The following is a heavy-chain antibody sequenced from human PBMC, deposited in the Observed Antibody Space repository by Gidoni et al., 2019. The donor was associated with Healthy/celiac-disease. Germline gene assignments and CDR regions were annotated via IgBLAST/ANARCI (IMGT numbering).Heavy chain of an antibody. V-gene: IGHV3-21*01. CDR2: ISSSSSYI. D-gene: IGHD6-19*01. CDR3: ARGPPHSSGWYFERREVDFDWFDP. J-gene: IGHJ5*02. CDR1: GFTFSSYS. Sequence: EVQLVESGGGLVKPGGSLRLSCAASGFTFSSYSMNWLRQAPGKGLEWVSSISSSSSYIYYADSVKGRFTISRDNDKNSLYLQMNSLRAEDTAVYYCARGPPHSSGWYFERREVDFDWFDPWGQGTLVTVSS.